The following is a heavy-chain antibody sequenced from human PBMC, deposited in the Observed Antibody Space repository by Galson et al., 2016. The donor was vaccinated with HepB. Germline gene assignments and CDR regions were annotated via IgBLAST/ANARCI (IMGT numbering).Heavy chain of an antibody. J-gene: IGHJ3*01. CDR2: ISYIGRT. Sequence: LSLTCSVSGDSISRGGYFWTWIRQHPQKGLEWVGYISYIGRTTYNPSLQSRVTMSLDTSQNRFSLSLSSVTAADAAIYFCASPDPSTGRDDAFDLWGQGTMVTVSS. V-gene: IGHV4-31*03. CDR3: ASPDPSTGRDDAFDL. CDR1: GDSISRGGYF. D-gene: IGHD2-8*02.